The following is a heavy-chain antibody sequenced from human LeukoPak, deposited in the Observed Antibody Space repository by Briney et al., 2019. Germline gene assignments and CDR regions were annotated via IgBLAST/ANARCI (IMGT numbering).Heavy chain of an antibody. CDR1: GFTVSSNY. V-gene: IGHV3-66*01. Sequence: GGSLSLSCAASGFTVSSNYMSWVRQAPVKGLEWVSVIYSGGSTYYADSVKGRFTISRDNSKNTLYLQMNSLRAEDTAVYYCARLNEQWLGFNWFDPWGQGTLVTVSS. CDR2: IYSGGST. D-gene: IGHD6-19*01. CDR3: ARLNEQWLGFNWFDP. J-gene: IGHJ5*02.